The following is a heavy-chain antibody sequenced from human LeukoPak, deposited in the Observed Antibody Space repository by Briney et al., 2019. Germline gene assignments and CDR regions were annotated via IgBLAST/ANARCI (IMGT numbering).Heavy chain of an antibody. V-gene: IGHV3-23*01. CDR3: AKRGKYFFDH. Sequence: GGSLRLSCAASGFTFSSYGMHWVRQAPGKGLEWVSTFSGSSGNTYYADSVKGRFTISSDNSKNTLYLQMNSLRDEDTGVYYCAKRGKYFFDHWGQGILVTVSS. CDR2: FSGSSGNT. J-gene: IGHJ4*02. CDR1: GFTFSSYG. D-gene: IGHD3-16*01.